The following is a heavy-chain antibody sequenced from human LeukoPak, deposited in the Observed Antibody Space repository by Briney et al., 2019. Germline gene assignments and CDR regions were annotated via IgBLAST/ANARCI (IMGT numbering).Heavy chain of an antibody. CDR2: IYTSGST. Sequence: SETLSLTCTVSGGSISSGSYYWSWIRQPAGKGLEWIGRIYTSGSTNYNPSLKSRVTISVDTSKNQFSLKLSSVTAADTAVYYCARVVGRQLGPFDYWGQGTLVTVSS. J-gene: IGHJ4*02. V-gene: IGHV4-61*02. D-gene: IGHD6-6*01. CDR1: GGSISSGSYY. CDR3: ARVVGRQLGPFDY.